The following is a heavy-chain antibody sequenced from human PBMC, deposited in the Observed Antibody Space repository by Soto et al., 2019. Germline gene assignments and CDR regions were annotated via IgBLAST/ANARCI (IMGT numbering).Heavy chain of an antibody. CDR1: GFTFISYS. V-gene: IGHV3-48*01. Sequence: GGSLRLSCAASGFTFISYSMNWVRQAPGKGLEWVSYISSSSSTIYYADSVKGRFTISRDNAKNSLYLQMNSLRAEDTAVYYCAREYCSSTSCLNWFDPWGQGTLVTVSS. CDR3: AREYCSSTSCLNWFDP. J-gene: IGHJ5*02. D-gene: IGHD2-2*01. CDR2: ISSSSSTI.